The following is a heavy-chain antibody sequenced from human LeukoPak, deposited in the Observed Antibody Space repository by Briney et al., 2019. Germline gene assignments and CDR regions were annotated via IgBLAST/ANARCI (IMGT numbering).Heavy chain of an antibody. V-gene: IGHV3-23*01. CDR1: GFTFSSYA. D-gene: IGHD2-2*01. CDR3: AKDGPGIVVVPAALFDY. J-gene: IGHJ4*02. Sequence: GGSLRLSCAASGFTFSSYAMSWVRQAPGKGLEWVSAISGSGGSTYYADSVKGRFTISRDNSKNTLYLQMNSLRAEDTAVYYCAKDGPGIVVVPAALFDYWGQGTLATVSS. CDR2: ISGSGGST.